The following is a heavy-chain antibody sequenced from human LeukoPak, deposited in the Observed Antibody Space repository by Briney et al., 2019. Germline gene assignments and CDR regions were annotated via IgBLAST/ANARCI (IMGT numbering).Heavy chain of an antibody. D-gene: IGHD6-19*01. Sequence: ASVKVSCKASGYTFTGYYMHWVRQAPGQGLVWMGWINPNSGGTNYAQKFQGRVTMTRDTSISTAYMELSRLRSDDTAVYYCARDYSSGWYTRFDPWGQGTLVTVSS. CDR3: ARDYSSGWYTRFDP. J-gene: IGHJ5*02. CDR1: GYTFTGYY. V-gene: IGHV1-2*02. CDR2: INPNSGGT.